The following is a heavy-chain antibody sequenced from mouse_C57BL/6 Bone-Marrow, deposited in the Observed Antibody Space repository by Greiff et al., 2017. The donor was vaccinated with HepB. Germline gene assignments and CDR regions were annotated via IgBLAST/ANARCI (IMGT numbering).Heavy chain of an antibody. CDR2: IWSGGST. CDR3: ARNSPLRSGYFDV. CDR1: GFSLTSYG. Sequence: QVQLQQSGPGLVQPSQSLSITCTVSGFSLTSYGVHWVRQSPGKGLEWLGVIWSGGSTDYNAAFISRLSISKDNSKSQVFFKMNSLQADDTAIYYCARNSPLRSGYFDVWGTGTTVTVSS. D-gene: IGHD1-1*01. J-gene: IGHJ1*03. V-gene: IGHV2-2*01.